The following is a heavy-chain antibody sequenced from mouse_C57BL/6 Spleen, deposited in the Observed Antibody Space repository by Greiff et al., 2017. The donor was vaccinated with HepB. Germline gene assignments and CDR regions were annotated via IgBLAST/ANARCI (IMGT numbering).Heavy chain of an antibody. J-gene: IGHJ3*01. Sequence: VQLQQSGAELVRPGASVKLSCTASGFNIKDDYMHWVKQRPEQGLEWIGWIDPENGDTEYASKFQGKATITADTSSNTAYLQLSSLTSGDTAVYYCNTSNGSSLWFAFWGQGTLVTVSA. CDR1: GFNIKDDY. CDR3: NTSNGSSLWFAF. V-gene: IGHV14-4*01. CDR2: IDPENGDT. D-gene: IGHD1-1*01.